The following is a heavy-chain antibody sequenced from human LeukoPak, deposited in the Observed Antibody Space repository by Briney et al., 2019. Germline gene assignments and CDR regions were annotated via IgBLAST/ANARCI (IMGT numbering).Heavy chain of an antibody. V-gene: IGHV3-48*01. J-gene: IGHJ3*02. CDR1: GFTFSSYS. CDR2: ISSSSSTI. D-gene: IGHD2-15*01. CDR3: ASYVGRPRDAFDI. Sequence: GGSLRLSCAASGFTFSSYSMNWVRQAPGKGLEWVSYISSSSSTIYYADSVKGRFTISRDNAKNSLYLQMTSLRAEDTAVYYCASYVGRPRDAFDICGQGTMVTVSS.